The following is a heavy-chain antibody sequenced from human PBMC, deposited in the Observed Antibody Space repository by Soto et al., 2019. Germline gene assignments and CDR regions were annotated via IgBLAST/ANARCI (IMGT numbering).Heavy chain of an antibody. Sequence: GGSLRLSCAASGFTFSPYAMSWVRQAPGKGLEWVSGIRGSDGITDHVDSVKGRFTISRDNSKNTLYLQMNSLRAEDTAVYYCAKGRYYDILTGYEHNWFDPWGQGTLVTVSS. V-gene: IGHV3-23*01. CDR1: GFTFSPYA. CDR3: AKGRYYDILTGYEHNWFDP. J-gene: IGHJ5*02. D-gene: IGHD3-9*01. CDR2: IRGSDGIT.